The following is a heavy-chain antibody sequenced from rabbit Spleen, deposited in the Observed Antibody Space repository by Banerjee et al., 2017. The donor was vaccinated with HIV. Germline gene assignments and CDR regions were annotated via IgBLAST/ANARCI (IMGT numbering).Heavy chain of an antibody. CDR2: IYTGNGKT. J-gene: IGHJ6*01. CDR3: ARDSGTSFSTYGMDL. Sequence: QEQLEESGGGLVKPGGTLTLTCTASGFSFSNNYDMCWVRQAPGKGLEWIGCIYTGNGKTYYAGWAKGRFTISKASSTTVTLQMTSLTAADTATYFCARDSGTSFSTYGMDLWGPGTLVTVS. CDR1: GFSFSNNYD. D-gene: IGHD8-1*01. V-gene: IGHV1S45*01.